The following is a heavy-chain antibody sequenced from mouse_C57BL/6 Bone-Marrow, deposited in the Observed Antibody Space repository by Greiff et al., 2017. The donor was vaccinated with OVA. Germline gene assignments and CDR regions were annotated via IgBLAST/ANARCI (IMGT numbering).Heavy chain of an antibody. CDR1: GFTFSSYA. CDR2: ISDGGSYT. Sequence: EVKLVESGGGLVKPGGSLKLSCAASGFTFSSYAMSWVRQTPEKRLEWVATISDGGSYTYYPDNVKGRFTISRDNAKNNLYLQMSHLKSEDTAMYYCAGGGLGRRYFDVWGTGTTVTVSS. D-gene: IGHD4-1*01. V-gene: IGHV5-4*03. J-gene: IGHJ1*03. CDR3: AGGGLGRRYFDV.